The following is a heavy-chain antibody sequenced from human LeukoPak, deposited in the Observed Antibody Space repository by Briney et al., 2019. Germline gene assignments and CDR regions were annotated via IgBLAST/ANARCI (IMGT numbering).Heavy chain of an antibody. CDR3: AREWHCSSTSCYTLWFDP. CDR1: GGSISSGSYY. J-gene: IGHJ5*02. Sequence: PSQTLSLTCTVSGGSISSGSYYWSWIRQPAGKGLEGIGRIYTSGSTNYNPSLKSRVTISVDTSKNQFSLKLSSVTAADTAVYYCAREWHCSSTSCYTLWFDPWGQGTLVTVSS. V-gene: IGHV4-61*02. CDR2: IYTSGST. D-gene: IGHD2-2*02.